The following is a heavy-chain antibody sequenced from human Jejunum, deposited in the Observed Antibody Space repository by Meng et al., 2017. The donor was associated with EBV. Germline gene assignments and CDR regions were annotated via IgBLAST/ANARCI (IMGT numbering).Heavy chain of an antibody. D-gene: IGHD1-26*01. J-gene: IGHJ5*01. CDR3: ARVREWELSKIFDF. Sequence: QVQLGQSGVEVKKPGSPVKVSCKASGTTFTDYDFNWVRQAPGQGLEWMGAIISMFHKARYAQRFQGRVTITADESTSTAFMELSSLTSEDTAVYYCARVREWELSKIFDFWGQGTLVTVSS. CDR2: IISMFHKA. V-gene: IGHV1-69*01. CDR1: GTTFTDYD.